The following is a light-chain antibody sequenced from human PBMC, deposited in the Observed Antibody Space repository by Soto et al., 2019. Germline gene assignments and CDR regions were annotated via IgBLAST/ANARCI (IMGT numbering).Light chain of an antibody. CDR3: QQYGSSRYT. J-gene: IGKJ2*01. CDR1: QSVSSSY. Sequence: EIVWTQSPGTLSLSPGESATLYCRASQSVSSSYLAWYQQKPGQAPRLLIYGASSRDTGIPDRFSGSGSGTDFTLTISRLEPEDVAVYYCQQYGSSRYTFGQGTKLEIK. CDR2: GAS. V-gene: IGKV3-20*01.